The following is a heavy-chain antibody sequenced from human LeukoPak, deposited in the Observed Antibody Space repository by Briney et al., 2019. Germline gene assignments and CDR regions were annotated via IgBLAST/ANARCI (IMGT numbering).Heavy chain of an antibody. D-gene: IGHD2/OR15-2a*01. CDR1: GYTFTGYY. CDR3: ARGVTHGRGYFPYYYYMDV. Sequence: GASVKVSCKASGYTFTGYYMHWVRQAPGQGLEWMGWINPNSGGTNYAQKFQGRVTMTRDTSISTAYMELSSLRSEDTAVYYCARGVTHGRGYFPYYYYMDVWGKGTTVTISS. V-gene: IGHV1-2*02. J-gene: IGHJ6*03. CDR2: INPNSGGT.